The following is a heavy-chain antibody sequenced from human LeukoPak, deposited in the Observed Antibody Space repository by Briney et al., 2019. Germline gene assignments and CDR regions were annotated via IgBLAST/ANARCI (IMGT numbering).Heavy chain of an antibody. D-gene: IGHD2-15*01. CDR1: GYIFANYW. CDR3: ARQPPYCSGGSCYFGY. V-gene: IGHV5-51*01. CDR2: VYPGDSDT. J-gene: IGHJ4*02. Sequence: GESLKISCKGSGYIFANYWIGWVRQMPGKGLECLGVVYPGDSDTRYSPSFQGQVTISADKSISTAYLQWSSLKASDTAMYYCARQPPYCSGGSCYFGYWGQGTLVTVSS.